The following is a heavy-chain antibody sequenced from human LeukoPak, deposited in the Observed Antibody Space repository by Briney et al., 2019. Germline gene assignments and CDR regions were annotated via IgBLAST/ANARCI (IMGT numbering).Heavy chain of an antibody. CDR1: GGSISSYY. V-gene: IGHV4-59*08. Sequence: SETLSLTCTVSGGSISSYYWSWIRQPPGKGLEWIGYIYYSGSTNYNPSLKSRVTISVDTSKNQFSLKLSSVTAADTAVYYCARVGGLLRYFDWLPLLDYWGQGTLVTVSS. CDR3: ARVGGLLRYFDWLPLLDY. J-gene: IGHJ4*02. D-gene: IGHD3-9*01. CDR2: IYYSGST.